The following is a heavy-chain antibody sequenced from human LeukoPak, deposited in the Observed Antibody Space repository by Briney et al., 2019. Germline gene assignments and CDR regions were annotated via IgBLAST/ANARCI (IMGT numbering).Heavy chain of an antibody. CDR2: IIPIFGTA. J-gene: IGHJ6*04. Sequence: ASVKVSCKASGGTFSSYAISWVRQAPGQGLEWMGGIIPIFGTASYAQKFQGRVTITADESTSTAYMELSSLRSEDTAVYYCARGGCSGGSCYSPRRDYGMDVWGKGTTVTVSS. V-gene: IGHV1-69*13. D-gene: IGHD2-15*01. CDR3: ARGGCSGGSCYSPRRDYGMDV. CDR1: GGTFSSYA.